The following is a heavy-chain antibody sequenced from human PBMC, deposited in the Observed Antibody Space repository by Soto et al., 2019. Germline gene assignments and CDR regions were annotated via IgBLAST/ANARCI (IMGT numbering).Heavy chain of an antibody. Sequence: VGSLRLSCAASGFTFSSYEMNWVRQAPGKGLEWVSYISSSGSTIYYADSVKGRFTISRDNAKNSLYLQMNSLRAEDTAVYYCARAINAGLVDYWGQGTLVTVSS. CDR3: ARAINAGLVDY. CDR2: ISSSGSTI. D-gene: IGHD4-17*01. J-gene: IGHJ4*02. V-gene: IGHV3-48*03. CDR1: GFTFSSYE.